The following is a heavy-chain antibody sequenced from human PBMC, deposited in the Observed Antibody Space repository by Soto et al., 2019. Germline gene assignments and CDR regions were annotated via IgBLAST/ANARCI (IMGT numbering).Heavy chain of an antibody. CDR1: GFTFSSYA. CDR3: AKELIVVVVAASGLGGFDP. CDR2: ISGSGGST. D-gene: IGHD2-15*01. Sequence: GGSLRLSCAASGFTFSSYAMSWVRQAPGKGLEWVSAISGSGGSTYYADSVKGRFTISRDNSKNTLYLQMNSLRAEDTAVYYCAKELIVVVVAASGLGGFDPWGQGTLVTVSS. V-gene: IGHV3-23*01. J-gene: IGHJ5*02.